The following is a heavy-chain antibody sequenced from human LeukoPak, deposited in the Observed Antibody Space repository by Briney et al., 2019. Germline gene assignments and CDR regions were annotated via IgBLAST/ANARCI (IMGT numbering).Heavy chain of an antibody. Sequence: SETLSLTCAVSGGSISSGGYSWGWIRQPPGKGLEWIGYSYHSGSTYYNPSLKSRVTISVDRHKNQFSLKLSSVAAADTAVYYCARVHCNGGSCPLGAFDIWGQGTMVTVSS. CDR3: ARVHCNGGSCPLGAFDI. D-gene: IGHD2-15*01. V-gene: IGHV4-30-2*01. CDR1: GGSISSGGYS. J-gene: IGHJ3*02. CDR2: SYHSGST.